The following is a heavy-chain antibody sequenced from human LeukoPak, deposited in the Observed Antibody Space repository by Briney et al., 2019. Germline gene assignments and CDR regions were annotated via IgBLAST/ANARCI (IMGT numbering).Heavy chain of an antibody. CDR2: IYNSGST. V-gene: IGHV4-61*02. J-gene: IGHJ3*02. CDR3: ARDTTVTKDAFDI. CDR1: GGSISSGTYY. D-gene: IGHD4-17*01. Sequence: SETLSLTCTVSGGSISSGTYYWSWLRKPAGKGLEWIGRIYNSGSTTYNPSLKSRVTISVDTSKNQFSLKLSSVTAADTAVYYCARDTTVTKDAFDIWGQGTMVTVS.